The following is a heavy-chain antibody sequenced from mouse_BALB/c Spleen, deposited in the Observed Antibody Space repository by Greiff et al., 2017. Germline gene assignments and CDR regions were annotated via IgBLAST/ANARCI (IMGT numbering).Heavy chain of an antibody. V-gene: IGHV1-80*01. Sequence: VQLQQSGAELVRPGPSVKISCKASGYAFSSYWMNWVKQRPGQGLEWIGQIYPGDGDTNYNGKFKGKATLTADKSSSTAYMQLSSLTTEDSAVYFCARGSSYHYWGQGTTLTVSS. J-gene: IGHJ2*01. D-gene: IGHD1-1*01. CDR3: ARGSSYHY. CDR2: IYPGDGDT. CDR1: GYAFSSYW.